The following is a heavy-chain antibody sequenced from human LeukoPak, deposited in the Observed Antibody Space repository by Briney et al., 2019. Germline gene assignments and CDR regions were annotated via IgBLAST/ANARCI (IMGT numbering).Heavy chain of an antibody. J-gene: IGHJ3*02. Sequence: GASVKVSCKASGYTFTGYYMHWVRQAPGQGLEWMGWINPNSGGTNYAQKFQGWVTMTRDTSISTAYMELSRLRSDGTAVYYCARGELTDLYSSSWYVQPDAFDIWGQGTMVTVSS. CDR3: ARGELTDLYSSSWYVQPDAFDI. CDR1: GYTFTGYY. D-gene: IGHD6-13*01. CDR2: INPNSGGT. V-gene: IGHV1-2*04.